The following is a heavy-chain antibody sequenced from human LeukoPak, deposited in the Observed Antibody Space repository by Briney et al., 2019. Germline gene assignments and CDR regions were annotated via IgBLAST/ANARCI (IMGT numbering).Heavy chain of an antibody. CDR1: GFSFTTYW. CDR3: AGLGITMIGGV. V-gene: IGHV3-7*01. CDR2: IKQDGTEK. Sequence: PGGSLRLSCAASGFSFTTYWMSWVRQAPGKGLEWVANIKQDGTEKYYVDSVKGRFTISRDNAKNSLYLQMNSLRAEDTAVYYCAGLGITMIGGVWGKGTTTTISS. D-gene: IGHD3-10*01. J-gene: IGHJ6*04.